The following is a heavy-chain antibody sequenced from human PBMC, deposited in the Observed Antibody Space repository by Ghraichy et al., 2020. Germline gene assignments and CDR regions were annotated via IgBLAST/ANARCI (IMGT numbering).Heavy chain of an antibody. Sequence: SETLSLTCTVSGGSISSYYWSWIRQPPGKGLEWIGYIYYSGSTNYNPSLKSRVTISVDTSKNQFSLKLSSVTAADTAVYYCARERSSGWYGGTDYWGQGTLVTVSS. D-gene: IGHD6-19*01. J-gene: IGHJ4*02. V-gene: IGHV4-59*01. CDR2: IYYSGST. CDR1: GGSISSYY. CDR3: ARERSSGWYGGTDY.